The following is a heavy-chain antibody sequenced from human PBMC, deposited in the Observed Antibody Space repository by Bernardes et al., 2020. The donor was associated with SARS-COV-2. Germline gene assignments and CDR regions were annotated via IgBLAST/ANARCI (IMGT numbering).Heavy chain of an antibody. V-gene: IGHV1-2*06. Sequence: ASVKVSCKASGYTFTGFQMHWVRQAPGHGLEWMGRMNPNTGYTKYAQKFQGRVTMTRDTSISTVYMELSSLRSDDTAVYYCARERPDITGTPRDWGQGTLVTGAS. CDR2: MNPNTGYT. CDR1: GYTFTGFQ. CDR3: ARERPDITGTPRD. J-gene: IGHJ4*02. D-gene: IGHD1-7*01.